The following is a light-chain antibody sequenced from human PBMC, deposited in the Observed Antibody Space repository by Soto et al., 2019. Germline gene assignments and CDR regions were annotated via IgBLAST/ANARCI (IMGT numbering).Light chain of an antibody. CDR1: SSDVGSYNY. CDR3: SSYAGSNNFV. CDR2: EVS. J-gene: IGLJ1*01. Sequence: SVLTQPASVSGSPGQSITISCTGTSSDVGSYNYVSWYQQHPGKAPKLMIYEVSDRPSGVPERFSGSKSGNTASLTVSGLQADDEAHYYCSSYAGSNNFVFGTGTKVTVL. V-gene: IGLV2-8*01.